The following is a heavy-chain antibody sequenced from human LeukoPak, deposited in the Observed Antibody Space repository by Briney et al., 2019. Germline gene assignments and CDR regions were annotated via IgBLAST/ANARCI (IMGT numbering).Heavy chain of an antibody. J-gene: IGHJ5*02. CDR3: AREYYGSGSYYEAWFDP. CDR1: GGSFSGYY. Sequence: SETLSLTCAVYGGSFSGYYWSWIRQPPGKGLEWIGEINHSGSTNYNPSLKSRVTISVDTSKNQFSLKLSSVTAADTAVYYCAREYYGSGSYYEAWFDPWGQGTLVTVSS. CDR2: INHSGST. D-gene: IGHD3-10*01. V-gene: IGHV4-34*01.